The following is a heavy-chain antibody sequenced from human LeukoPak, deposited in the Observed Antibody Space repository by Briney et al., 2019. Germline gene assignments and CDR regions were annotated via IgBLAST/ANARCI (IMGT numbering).Heavy chain of an antibody. CDR3: ARVVPGRTSWPQFDY. D-gene: IGHD2-2*01. Sequence: ASVKVSCKASGYTFTSYGISWVRQAPGQGLEWMGWISAYNGNTNYAQKLQGRVTITTETSTSTAYMELRGLRSDDTAVYYCARVVPGRTSWPQFDYWGQGTLVTVSS. CDR1: GYTFTSYG. CDR2: ISAYNGNT. J-gene: IGHJ4*02. V-gene: IGHV1-18*01.